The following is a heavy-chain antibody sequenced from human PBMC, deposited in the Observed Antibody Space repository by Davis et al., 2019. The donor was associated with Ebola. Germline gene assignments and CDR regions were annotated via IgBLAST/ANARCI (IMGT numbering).Heavy chain of an antibody. Sequence: GGSLRLSCAASGFTFSSYSMNWVRQAPGKGLEWVSSISSSSSYIYYADSVKGRFTISRDNSKNTLYLQMNSLRAEDTAVYYCASHLGYCSGGSCPFDYWGQGTLVTVSS. D-gene: IGHD2-15*01. CDR3: ASHLGYCSGGSCPFDY. CDR1: GFTFSSYS. V-gene: IGHV3-21*01. CDR2: ISSSSSYI. J-gene: IGHJ4*02.